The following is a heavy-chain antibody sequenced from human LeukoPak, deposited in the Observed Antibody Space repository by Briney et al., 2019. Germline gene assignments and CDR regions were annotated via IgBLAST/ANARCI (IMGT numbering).Heavy chain of an antibody. Sequence: PGGSLRLSCAASRFTFSTYAMSWLRQAPGKGLEWVSHFGGSGGTIYYADTVKGRFTISRDNSKNTLYLQMNSLRAEDTAVYYCAKSDCGGDCHLLDYWGQGTLVTVSS. CDR3: AKSDCGGDCHLLDY. CDR1: RFTFSTYA. J-gene: IGHJ4*02. V-gene: IGHV3-23*01. D-gene: IGHD2-21*02. CDR2: FGGSGGTI.